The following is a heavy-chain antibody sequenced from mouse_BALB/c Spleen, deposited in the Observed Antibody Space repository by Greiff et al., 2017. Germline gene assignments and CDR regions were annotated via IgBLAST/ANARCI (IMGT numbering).Heavy chain of an antibody. Sequence: EVQLQQSGAELVKPGASVKLSCTASGFNFKDSYMHWVKQRPEQGLEWIGRIDPANGNTKYNAKFQGKATITADTSSNTAYLQLSSLTSEDTAVYYCARKGYDFADWGQGTLVTVSA. CDR1: GFNFKDSY. V-gene: IGHV14-3*02. CDR2: IDPANGNT. CDR3: ARKGYDFAD. J-gene: IGHJ3*01. D-gene: IGHD2-2*01.